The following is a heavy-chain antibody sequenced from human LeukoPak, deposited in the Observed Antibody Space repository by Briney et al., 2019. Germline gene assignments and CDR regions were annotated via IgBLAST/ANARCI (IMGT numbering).Heavy chain of an antibody. CDR3: ARDKEPASYYGMDV. V-gene: IGHV1-18*01. J-gene: IGHJ6*02. Sequence: ASVKVSCKASGYTFTSYVISWVRQAPGQGLEWMGWISAYNGNTNYAQKLQGRVTMTTDTSTSTAYMELRSLRSDDTAVYYCARDKEPASYYGMDVWGQGTTVTVSS. CDR2: ISAYNGNT. CDR1: GYTFTSYV.